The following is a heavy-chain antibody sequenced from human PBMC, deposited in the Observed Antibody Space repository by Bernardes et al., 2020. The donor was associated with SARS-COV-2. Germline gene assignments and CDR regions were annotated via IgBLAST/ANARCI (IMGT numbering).Heavy chain of an antibody. D-gene: IGHD3-16*01. V-gene: IGHV4-4*07. CDR1: GGSISSYY. Sequence: SETLSLTRTVSGGSISSYYWSWIRQPAGKGLEWIGRIYTSGSTNYNPSLKSRVTMSVDTSKNQFSLKLSSVTAADTAVYYCAREWVILGGTYYYYMDVWGKGTTVTVSS. CDR3: AREWVILGGTYYYYMDV. J-gene: IGHJ6*03. CDR2: IYTSGST.